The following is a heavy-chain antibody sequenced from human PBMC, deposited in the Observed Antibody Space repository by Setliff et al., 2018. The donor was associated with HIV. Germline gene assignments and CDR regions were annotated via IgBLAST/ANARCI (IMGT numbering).Heavy chain of an antibody. Sequence: SETLSLTCTVSGGSISSSSYYWGWIRQPPGKGLEWIGSIYYSGSTYYNPSLKSRVTISVDKSNNQFSLKLSSVTAADTAVYYCARGFRSGRIFGIDYWGQGTLVTVSS. CDR1: GGSISSSSYY. J-gene: IGHJ4*02. CDR3: ARGFRSGRIFGIDY. CDR2: IYYSGST. D-gene: IGHD3-3*01. V-gene: IGHV4-39*07.